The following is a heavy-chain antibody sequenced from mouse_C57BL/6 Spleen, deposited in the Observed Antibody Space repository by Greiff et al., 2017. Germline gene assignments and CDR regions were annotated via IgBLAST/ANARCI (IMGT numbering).Heavy chain of an antibody. J-gene: IGHJ1*03. V-gene: IGHV1-15*01. Sequence: VQLQQSGAELVRPGASVTLSCKASGYTFTDYEMHWVKQTPVNGLEWIGAIDPETGGTAYNQKFKGKAILTADKSSSTAYMGLRSLTSEDSAVYYCTRGGSTGVATEDFWGWGTGATVTV. CDR2: IDPETGGT. CDR1: GYTFTDYE. D-gene: IGHD1-1*01. CDR3: TRGGSTGVATEDFWG.